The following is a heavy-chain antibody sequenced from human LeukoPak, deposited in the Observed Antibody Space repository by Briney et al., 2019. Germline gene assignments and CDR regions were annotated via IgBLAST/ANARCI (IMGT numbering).Heavy chain of an antibody. CDR2: IYYSGST. CDR3: ARSSPGYSYLSTLSYFDL. CDR1: GGSISSYY. V-gene: IGHV4-59*01. Sequence: SETLSLTCTVSGGSISSYYWSWIRQPPGKGLEWTGYIYYSGSTNYNPSLKGRVTISVDTSKNQFSLKLSSVTAADTAVYYCARSSPGYSYLSTLSYFDLWGRGTLVTVSS. J-gene: IGHJ2*01. D-gene: IGHD5-18*01.